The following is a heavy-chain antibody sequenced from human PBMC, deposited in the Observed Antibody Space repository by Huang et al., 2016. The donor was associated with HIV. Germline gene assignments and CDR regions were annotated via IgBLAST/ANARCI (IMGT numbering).Heavy chain of an antibody. J-gene: IGHJ4*02. Sequence: QVQLLQSGAEVKKPGASVKISCKASGYMFTSYYVYWVRQAPGQGLEWLGVINPIGGTTTYEQKLQGRITMTRDTSTSTAYMELRSLRSDDTALYYCARDYYDSTGPTSRGFCDYWGQGTLVTVSS. D-gene: IGHD3-22*01. CDR1: GYMFTSYY. CDR3: ARDYYDSTGPTSRGFCDY. CDR2: INPIGGTT. V-gene: IGHV1-46*01.